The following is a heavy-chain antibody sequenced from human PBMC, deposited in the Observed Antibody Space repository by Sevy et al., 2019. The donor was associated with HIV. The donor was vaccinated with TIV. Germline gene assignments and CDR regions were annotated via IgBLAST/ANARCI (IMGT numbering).Heavy chain of an antibody. Sequence: GGSLRLSCAASGFTFSDYEMNWVHQAPGKGLEWVSYISGGSNTIYYANSERGRFTISRDNAKNSLYLQMNSLRAEDTAVYYCARALVGSGPAFDYWGQGSLVTVSS. J-gene: IGHJ4*02. CDR3: ARALVGSGPAFDY. V-gene: IGHV3-48*03. CDR1: GFTFSDYE. CDR2: ISGGSNTI. D-gene: IGHD2-2*03.